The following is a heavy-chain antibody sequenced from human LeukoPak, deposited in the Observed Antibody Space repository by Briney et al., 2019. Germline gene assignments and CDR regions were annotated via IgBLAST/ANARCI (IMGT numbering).Heavy chain of an antibody. D-gene: IGHD2-21*02. CDR1: GDSISSYY. V-gene: IGHV4-59*12. CDR3: ARLDHCGGDCYLFDY. CDR2: IYHSGST. Sequence: SETLSLTCTVSGDSISSYYWNWIRQPPGKGLEWIGYIYHSGSTYYNPSLKSRVTISVDRSKNQFSLKLSSVTAADTAVYYCARLDHCGGDCYLFDYWGQGTLVTVSS. J-gene: IGHJ4*02.